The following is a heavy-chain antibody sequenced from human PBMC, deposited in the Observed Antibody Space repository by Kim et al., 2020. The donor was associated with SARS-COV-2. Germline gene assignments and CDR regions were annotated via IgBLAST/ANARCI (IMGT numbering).Heavy chain of an antibody. CDR3: ARDLGGYCSGGSCPNWFDP. CDR1: GGSISSYY. CDR2: IYTSGST. V-gene: IGHV4-4*07. Sequence: SETLSLTCTVSGGSISSYYWSWIRQPAGKGLEWIGRIYTSGSTNYNPSLKSRVTMSVDTSKNQFSLKLSSVTAADTAVYYCARDLGGYCSGGSCPNWFDPWGQGTLVTVSS. J-gene: IGHJ5*02. D-gene: IGHD2-15*01.